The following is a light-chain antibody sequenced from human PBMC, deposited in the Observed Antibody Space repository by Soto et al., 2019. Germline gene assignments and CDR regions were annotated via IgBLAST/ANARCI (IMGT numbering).Light chain of an antibody. J-gene: IGLJ3*02. CDR1: SSNIGSNY. CDR3: AAWDDSLRGWV. V-gene: IGLV1-47*02. CDR2: TND. Sequence: QSVLTQPPSASGTPGQRVTSSCSGSSSNIGSNYVYWYQQLPGTAPKLLIYTNDQRPSGVPDRFSGSKSGTSASLAISGLRSEDEADYYCAAWDDSLRGWVFGGGTKLTVL.